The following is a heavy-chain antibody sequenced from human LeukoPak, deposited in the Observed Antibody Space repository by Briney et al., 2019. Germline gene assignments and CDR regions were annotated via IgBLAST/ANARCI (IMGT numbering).Heavy chain of an antibody. V-gene: IGHV3-23*01. CDR3: AKDPYSSAPYYFDY. CDR2: ISDSGGST. CDR1: GFTFINYA. Sequence: GGSLRLSCAASGFTFINYAMNWVRQTPGKGLEWVSGISDSGGSTYYADSVKGRFTISRDNSKNTLYLQMSSLRADDTAVYYCAKDPYSSAPYYFDYWGQGTLVTVSS. J-gene: IGHJ4*02. D-gene: IGHD6-19*01.